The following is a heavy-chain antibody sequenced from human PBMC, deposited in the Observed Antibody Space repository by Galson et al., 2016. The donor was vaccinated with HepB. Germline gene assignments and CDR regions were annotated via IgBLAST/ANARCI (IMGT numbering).Heavy chain of an antibody. CDR2: INHSGST. V-gene: IGHV4-34*01. CDR3: ARGGYFDWLLAFDY. CDR1: GGSFSGYY. D-gene: IGHD3-9*01. Sequence: ETLSLTCAVYGGSFSGYYWSWIRQPPGKGLEWIGEINHSGSTNYNPSLKSRVTISVDTSKNQFSLKLSSVTAADTAVYYCARGGYFDWLLAFDYWGQGTLVTVSS. J-gene: IGHJ4*02.